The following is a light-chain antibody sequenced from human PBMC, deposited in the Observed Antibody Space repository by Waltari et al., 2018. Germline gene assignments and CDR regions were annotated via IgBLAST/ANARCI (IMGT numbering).Light chain of an antibody. CDR2: AAS. J-gene: IGKJ4*01. Sequence: IQMTQSPSSLSASVGDRVTITCRASQSISTYLHWYQQKPGKAPRLLIYAASSLQSGVPSRFSGSGFGTDFTLTINSLQPEDFATYYCQQSHSSPTFGGGTKVEIK. V-gene: IGKV1-39*01. CDR1: QSISTY. CDR3: QQSHSSPT.